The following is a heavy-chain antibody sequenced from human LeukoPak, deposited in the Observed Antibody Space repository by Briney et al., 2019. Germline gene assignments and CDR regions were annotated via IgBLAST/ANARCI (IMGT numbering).Heavy chain of an antibody. J-gene: IGHJ4*02. D-gene: IGHD6-19*01. CDR1: GFTFSSYA. CDR3: AKDLGTSGWYCDY. Sequence: GGSLRLSCAASGFTFSSYAMSWVRQAPGKGLEWVSAISGSGDNTYYADSVKGRFTISRDNSKNTLYLQMNNLRAEDTAVYYCAKDLGTSGWYCDYWGQGTLVTVSS. CDR2: ISGSGDNT. V-gene: IGHV3-23*01.